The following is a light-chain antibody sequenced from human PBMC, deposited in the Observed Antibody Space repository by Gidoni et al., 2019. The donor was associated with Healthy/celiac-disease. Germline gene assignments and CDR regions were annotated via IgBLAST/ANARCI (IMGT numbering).Light chain of an antibody. CDR1: QSVSSSY. CDR2: GAS. V-gene: IGKV3-20*01. J-gene: IGKJ2*01. CDR3: PQYGSSPPMYT. Sequence: EIVLTQSPATLSLSPGERATLSCRASQSVSSSYLAWYQQKPGQAPRLLIYGASSRATGIPDRFSGSGSGTDFTLTISRLEPEDFAVYYCPQYGSSPPMYTFGQGTKLEIK.